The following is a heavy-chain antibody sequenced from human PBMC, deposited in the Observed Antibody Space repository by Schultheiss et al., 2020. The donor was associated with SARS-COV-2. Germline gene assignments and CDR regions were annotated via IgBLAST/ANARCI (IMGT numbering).Heavy chain of an antibody. J-gene: IGHJ6*03. CDR2: ISAYNGNT. CDR1: GYTFTSYG. Sequence: ASVKVSCKASGYTFTSYGISWVRQAPGQGLEWMGWISAYNGNTNYAQKLQGRVTMTTDTSTSTAYMELRSLRSDDTAVYYCARDLRGWNSGHYYYYYMDVWGKGTTVTVSS. D-gene: IGHD1-7*01. V-gene: IGHV1-18*04. CDR3: ARDLRGWNSGHYYYYYMDV.